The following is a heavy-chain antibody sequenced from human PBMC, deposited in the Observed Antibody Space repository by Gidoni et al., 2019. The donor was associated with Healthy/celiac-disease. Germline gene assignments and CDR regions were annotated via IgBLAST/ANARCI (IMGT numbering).Heavy chain of an antibody. Sequence: QWQLQDAGPGPVKPSETLSLTCNVSGGSASSDSDYWSWIRQPPGKGLEWIGSIYYSGSTNYNPSLKSRVTISVDTSKNQFSLKLSCVTAAGTAVYYCASFPPPDYGDRTATNNWFDPWGQGTLVTVSS. D-gene: IGHD4-17*01. CDR1: GGSASSDSDY. CDR2: IYYSGST. J-gene: IGHJ5*02. V-gene: IGHV4-61*01. CDR3: ASFPPPDYGDRTATNNWFDP.